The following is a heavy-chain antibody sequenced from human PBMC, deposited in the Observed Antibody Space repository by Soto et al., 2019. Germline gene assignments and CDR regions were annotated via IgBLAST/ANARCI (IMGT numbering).Heavy chain of an antibody. J-gene: IGHJ6*03. CDR1: GFTFSSYW. D-gene: IGHD1-26*01. CDR2: INTDGTSP. CDR3: ARRWEYFYMDV. V-gene: IGHV3-74*03. Sequence: EVQLVESGGALVQPGGSLRLSCAAPGFTFSSYWMHWVRQAPGKGLVWVSRINTDGTSPKYADSVKGRFTISRDNAKNTLYLQMNSLRDEDTAVYYCARRWEYFYMDVWGKGTTVTVSS.